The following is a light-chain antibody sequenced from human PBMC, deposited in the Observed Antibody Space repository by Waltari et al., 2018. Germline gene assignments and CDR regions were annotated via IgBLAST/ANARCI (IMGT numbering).Light chain of an antibody. J-gene: IGLJ3*02. CDR2: NTK. Sequence: QSVLTQPPSVSGTPGQRVPISCPGSFSTIGTYSVTWYQQLPGTSPRLLIYNTKQGPSGVPHRFSASKSGTSASLAITGLQSEDEAYYYCAAWDDSLGAVFGGGTKLTVL. V-gene: IGLV1-44*01. CDR3: AAWDDSLGAV. CDR1: FSTIGTYS.